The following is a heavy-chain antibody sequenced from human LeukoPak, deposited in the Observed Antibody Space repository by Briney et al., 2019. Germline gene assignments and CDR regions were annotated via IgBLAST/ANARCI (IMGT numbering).Heavy chain of an antibody. CDR1: GFTFSSTW. CDR2: INQDGREK. CDR3: ARDSGYCSSTGCYVHYFDY. J-gene: IGHJ4*02. D-gene: IGHD2-2*01. Sequence: GGSLRLSCAASGFTFSSTWMSWVRQAPGKGLEWVANINQDGREKYYVDSVKGRFTISRDNARNSLYLQMNSLRAEDTAVYYCARDSGYCSSTGCYVHYFDYWGQGTLVTVSS. V-gene: IGHV3-7*01.